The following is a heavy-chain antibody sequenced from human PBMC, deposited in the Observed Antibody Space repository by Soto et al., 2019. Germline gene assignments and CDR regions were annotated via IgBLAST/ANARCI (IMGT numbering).Heavy chain of an antibody. CDR3: ARIRGGVVINGMDV. Sequence: QVQLVQSGAEVKKPGASVKVSCKASGYTFTSYAMHWVRQAPGQRLEWMGWINAGNGNTKYSQKFQGRVTITRDTSASTSYMELSSLRSEDTAVYYCARIRGGVVINGMDVWGKGTTVTVSS. D-gene: IGHD3-3*01. J-gene: IGHJ6*04. CDR2: INAGNGNT. CDR1: GYTFTSYA. V-gene: IGHV1-3*01.